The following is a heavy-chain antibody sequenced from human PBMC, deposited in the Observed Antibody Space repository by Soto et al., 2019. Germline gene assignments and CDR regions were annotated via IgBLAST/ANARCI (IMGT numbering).Heavy chain of an antibody. Sequence: TLSLTCTVSGGSISSGDYYWSWIRQPPGKGLEWIGYIYYSGSTYYNPSLKSRVTISVDTSKNQFSLKLSSVTAADTAVYYCARGLDRLGYCSGGSCYSGSSDWFDPWGQGTLVTVSS. CDR1: GGSISSGDYY. J-gene: IGHJ5*02. V-gene: IGHV4-30-4*01. D-gene: IGHD2-15*01. CDR2: IYYSGST. CDR3: ARGLDRLGYCSGGSCYSGSSDWFDP.